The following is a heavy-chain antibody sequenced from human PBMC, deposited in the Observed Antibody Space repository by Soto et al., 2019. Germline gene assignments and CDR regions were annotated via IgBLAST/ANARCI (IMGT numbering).Heavy chain of an antibody. CDR1: GFTFTNYD. CDR2: ISAYNGNT. V-gene: IGHV1-18*01. J-gene: IGHJ4*02. D-gene: IGHD4-17*01. Sequence: QVQLVQSGAEVKKPGASVKVSCKASGFTFTNYDISWVRQAPGQGLEWMGWISAYNGNTNYAQKLQGRVTMTTDTSTSTANMELRSLRSDDTAVYYCARVTNEIQITPYWGQGTLVTVSS. CDR3: ARVTNEIQITPY.